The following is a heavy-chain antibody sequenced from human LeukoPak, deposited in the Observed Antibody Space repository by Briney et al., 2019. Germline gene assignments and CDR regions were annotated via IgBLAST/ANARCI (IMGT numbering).Heavy chain of an antibody. Sequence: ASVKVSCKASGYTFTSYGISWVRQAPGQGLEWMGWISAYNGNTNYAQKLQGRVTMTTDTSTSTAYMELRSLRSDDTAVYYCAREYCSSTSCPFSVYYYGMDVWGQGTTVTVSS. CDR1: GYTFTSYG. D-gene: IGHD2-2*01. V-gene: IGHV1-18*01. CDR2: ISAYNGNT. J-gene: IGHJ6*02. CDR3: AREYCSSTSCPFSVYYYGMDV.